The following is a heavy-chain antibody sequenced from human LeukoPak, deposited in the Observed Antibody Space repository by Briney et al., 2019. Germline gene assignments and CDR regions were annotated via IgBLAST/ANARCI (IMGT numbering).Heavy chain of an antibody. J-gene: IGHJ6*02. D-gene: IGHD1-26*01. CDR2: IKQDGSEK. Sequence: GGSLRLSCAASGFTFSSYWMSWVRQAPGKGLEWVANIKQDGSEKYYVDSVKGRFTISRDNAKNSLYLKMNSLRAEDTAVYYCARMESWELPVSATKYYYGMDVWGQGTTVTVSS. CDR1: GFTFSSYW. CDR3: ARMESWELPVSATKYYYGMDV. V-gene: IGHV3-7*01.